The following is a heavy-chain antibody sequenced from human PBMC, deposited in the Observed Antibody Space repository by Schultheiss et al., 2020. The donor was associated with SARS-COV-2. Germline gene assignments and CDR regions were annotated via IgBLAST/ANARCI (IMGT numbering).Heavy chain of an antibody. Sequence: GESLKISCAASGFIFSNYEMNWVRQAPGKGLEWVAVISYDGSNKYYADSVKGRFTISRDNSKNTLYLHMNSLRVEDTAVYYCAKVGDCTGDNCYKFYYYGMDVWGQGTTVTVSS. CDR2: ISYDGSNK. CDR1: GFIFSNYE. D-gene: IGHD2-8*02. CDR3: AKVGDCTGDNCYKFYYYGMDV. V-gene: IGHV3-30*04. J-gene: IGHJ6*02.